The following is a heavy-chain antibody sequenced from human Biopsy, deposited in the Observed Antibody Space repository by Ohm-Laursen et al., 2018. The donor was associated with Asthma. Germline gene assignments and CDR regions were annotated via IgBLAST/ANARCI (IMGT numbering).Heavy chain of an antibody. CDR1: GGTFGNYA. V-gene: IGHV1-69*13. Sequence: ASVKVSCKASGGTFGNYAISWVRQAPGRGLEWMGGLIPVLGTPDHAQMFEGRVTITADESTSTAYMELSSLSSEDTAVYYCARGYSGSDRIVYYYSGLEVWGQGTTVTVSS. J-gene: IGHJ6*02. D-gene: IGHD5-12*01. CDR2: LIPVLGTP. CDR3: ARGYSGSDRIVYYYSGLEV.